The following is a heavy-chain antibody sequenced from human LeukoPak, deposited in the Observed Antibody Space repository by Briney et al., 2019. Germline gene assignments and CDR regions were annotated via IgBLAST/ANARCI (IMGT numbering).Heavy chain of an antibody. D-gene: IGHD3-9*01. Sequence: SQTLSLTCTVSGGSISSGGYYWSWIRQHPGKGLEWIGYIYYSGSTYYNPSLKSRVTISVDTSKNQFSLKLSSVTAADTAVYYCARVALYDILTGYYVDYWGQGTLVTVSS. V-gene: IGHV4-31*03. CDR3: ARVALYDILTGYYVDY. J-gene: IGHJ4*02. CDR2: IYYSGST. CDR1: GGSISSGGYY.